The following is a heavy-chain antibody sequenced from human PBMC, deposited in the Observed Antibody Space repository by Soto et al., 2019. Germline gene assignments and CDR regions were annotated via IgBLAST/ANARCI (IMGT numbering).Heavy chain of an antibody. CDR3: ARAYYYDSSGYYYFDY. D-gene: IGHD3-22*01. V-gene: IGHV1-3*01. CDR1: GYTFTSYA. J-gene: IGHJ4*02. Sequence: GASVKVSCKASGYTFTSYAMHWVRQAPGQRLEWMGWINAGNGNTKYSQKFQGRVTITRDTSASTAYMELSSLRSEDTVVYYCARAYYYDSSGYYYFDYWGQGTLVTVSS. CDR2: INAGNGNT.